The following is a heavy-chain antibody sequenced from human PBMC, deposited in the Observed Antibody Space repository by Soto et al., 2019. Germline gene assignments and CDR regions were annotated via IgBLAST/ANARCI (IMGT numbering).Heavy chain of an antibody. Sequence: GGSVRLSCAASGFTCSSYAMNWVRQAPGKGLEWVSSISRSSSYIYYADSVKGRFTISRDNAKNSLYLQMNSLRAADTAVYYCASDMYSSYASYIDFWGQGTPVTVSS. CDR3: ASDMYSSYASYIDF. CDR2: ISRSSSYI. D-gene: IGHD6-6*01. V-gene: IGHV3-21*01. J-gene: IGHJ4*01. CDR1: GFTCSSYA.